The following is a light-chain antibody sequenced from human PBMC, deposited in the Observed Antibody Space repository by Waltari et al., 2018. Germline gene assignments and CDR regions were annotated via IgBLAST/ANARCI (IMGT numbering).Light chain of an antibody. CDR3: QQSYSTPLIT. Sequence: DIQMTQSPPSLSASVRHRVTITCRASQSISTSLSWYQQKPGKAPKLLVYAASSLESGVPSRFTGSGSGTYFSLTISSLQPEDFATYFCQQSYSTPLITFGQGTRLEIK. J-gene: IGKJ5*01. CDR2: AAS. CDR1: QSISTS. V-gene: IGKV1-39*01.